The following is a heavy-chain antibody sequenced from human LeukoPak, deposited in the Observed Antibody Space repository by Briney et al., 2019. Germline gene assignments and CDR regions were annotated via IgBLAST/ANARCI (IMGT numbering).Heavy chain of an antibody. CDR3: AQMVYASKYFQH. Sequence: GGSLRLSCAASGFTFSGHWMHWVRHAPGKGLVWVSRIKSDGSTTSYADSVKGRFTISRDNAQNTLYLQMNSLRAEDTAVYYCAQMVYASKYFQHWGQGTLVTVSS. D-gene: IGHD2-8*01. CDR2: IKSDGSTT. J-gene: IGHJ1*01. V-gene: IGHV3-74*01. CDR1: GFTFSGHW.